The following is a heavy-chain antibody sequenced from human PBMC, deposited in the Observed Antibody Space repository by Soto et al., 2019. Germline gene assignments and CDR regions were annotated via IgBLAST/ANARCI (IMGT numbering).Heavy chain of an antibody. V-gene: IGHV3-21*01. CDR1: GFTFSSFS. D-gene: IGHD1-26*01. Sequence: EVQLVESGGGLVKPGGSLRVSCAASGFTFSSFSMTWVRQAPGKGLQWVSSISSSSNYKDYADAVKGRFTISRDNAKNSLYLQMNSLRAEDTAIYYCAREGLHDARGWFDPWGQGTLVTVSS. CDR2: ISSSSNYK. J-gene: IGHJ5*02. CDR3: AREGLHDARGWFDP.